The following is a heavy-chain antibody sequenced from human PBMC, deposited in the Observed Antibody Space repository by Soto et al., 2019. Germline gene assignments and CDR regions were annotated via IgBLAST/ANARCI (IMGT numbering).Heavy chain of an antibody. CDR1: GYTFTGFY. Sequence: ASVKVSCKASGYTFTGFYIHWVRQAPGQGLEWMGWINPNSGGTNYAQKFQGWVTMTRDTSISTAYMELRRLRSDDTAVYYCASRIAAAGYAFDIWGQGTMVTVSS. CDR3: ASRIAAAGYAFDI. J-gene: IGHJ3*02. V-gene: IGHV1-2*04. D-gene: IGHD6-13*01. CDR2: INPNSGGT.